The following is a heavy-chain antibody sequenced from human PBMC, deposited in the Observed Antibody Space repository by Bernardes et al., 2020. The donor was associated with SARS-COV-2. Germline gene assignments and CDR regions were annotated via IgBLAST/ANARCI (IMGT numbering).Heavy chain of an antibody. V-gene: IGHV4-61*01. J-gene: IGHJ4*02. CDR1: SDSISTSSYYY. D-gene: IGHD4-17*01. Sequence: SETQSLTCTVSSDSISTSSYYYWTWIRQPPGKGLEWIGYIYYFGNANYNPSLKSRVTMSVDTSKNQFSLNLSSVTAADTALYYCVRGSDYGIDYWGQGTLVTVSS. CDR2: IYYFGNA. CDR3: VRGSDYGIDY.